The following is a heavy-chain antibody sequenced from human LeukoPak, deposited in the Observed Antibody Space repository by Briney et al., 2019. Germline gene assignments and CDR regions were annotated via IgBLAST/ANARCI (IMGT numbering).Heavy chain of an antibody. J-gene: IGHJ4*02. CDR3: ARESGGRYSFGPWFFDL. CDR2: ISYDGSNK. D-gene: IGHD5-18*01. Sequence: GRSLRLSCAASGFTFSSYAMHWVRQAPGKGLEWVAVISYDGSNKYYTDSVEGRFTISRDNARNSLDLQMNSLRDEDTAVYYCARESGGRYSFGPWFFDLWGQGTLVTVSS. CDR1: GFTFSSYA. V-gene: IGHV3-30-3*01.